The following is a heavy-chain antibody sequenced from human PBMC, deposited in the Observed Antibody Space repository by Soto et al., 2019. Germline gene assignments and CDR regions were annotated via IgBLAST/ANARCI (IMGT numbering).Heavy chain of an antibody. Sequence: QLQLQESGPGLVKPSETLSLTCTVSGGSIISTIYYWGWIRLPPGKGLEWIGSIYYSGSTYYSPSLKSRATISVDTSKNQFSLKMRCVTAADTAVYYCASYQKGYASSPRYYFDYWGQGTLVTVSS. CDR1: GGSIISTIYY. V-gene: IGHV4-39*01. CDR3: ASYQKGYASSPRYYFDY. CDR2: IYYSGST. J-gene: IGHJ4*02. D-gene: IGHD3-16*01.